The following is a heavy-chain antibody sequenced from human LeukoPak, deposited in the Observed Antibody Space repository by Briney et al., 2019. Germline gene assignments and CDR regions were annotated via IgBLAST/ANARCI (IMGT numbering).Heavy chain of an antibody. CDR3: ARDRGEYYLDY. D-gene: IGHD3-16*01. Sequence: SSETLSLTCAVSGGSISSGGYSWSWIRQPPGKGLEWIGYIYHSGSTYYNPSLKSRVTISVDRSKNQFSLKLSSVTAADTAVYYCARDRGEYYLDYWGQGTLVTVSS. CDR1: GGSISSGGYS. CDR2: IYHSGST. V-gene: IGHV4-30-2*01. J-gene: IGHJ4*02.